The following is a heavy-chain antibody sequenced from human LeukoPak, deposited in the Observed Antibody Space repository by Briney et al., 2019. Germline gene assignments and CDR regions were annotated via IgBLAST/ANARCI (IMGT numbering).Heavy chain of an antibody. D-gene: IGHD2-2*01. V-gene: IGHV1-69*01. Sequence: GSSVKVSCKASGGTFSSYAISWVQQAPGPGLEWMGGIIPIFGTANYAHKFQGRVTITADESTSTAYMELSSLRSEDTAVYYCAVTEYCSSTSCYYSDYWGQGTLVTVSS. J-gene: IGHJ4*02. CDR2: IIPIFGTA. CDR3: AVTEYCSSTSCYYSDY. CDR1: GGTFSSYA.